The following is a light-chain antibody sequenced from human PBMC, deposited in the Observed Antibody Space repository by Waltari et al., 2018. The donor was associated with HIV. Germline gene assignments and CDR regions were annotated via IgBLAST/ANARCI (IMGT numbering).Light chain of an antibody. CDR3: VVWDDSLRGVV. V-gene: IGLV1-47*01. J-gene: IGLJ2*01. Sequence: HSVVTQSPSASGTPGQSVTISCSGSRSYIGSNNAFWSQHLPGTAPKLLIYRENQRPSGVPDRISGSRSGTSASLAISGLRSEDEAVYYCVVWDDSLRGVVFGGGTSLTVL. CDR1: RSYIGSNN. CDR2: REN.